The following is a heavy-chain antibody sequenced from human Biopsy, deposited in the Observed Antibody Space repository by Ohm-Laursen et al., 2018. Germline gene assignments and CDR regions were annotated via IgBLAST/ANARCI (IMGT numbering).Heavy chain of an antibody. V-gene: IGHV4-4*07. CDR1: GGLISSYY. J-gene: IGHJ5*02. CDR2: IYIDGTT. CDR3: ARAPPLIERVVGSWFDP. D-gene: IGHD3-16*02. Sequence: TLSLTCTVTGGLISSYYWSWIRQSAATGLEWIGRIYIDGTTDYNPSLKNRVSMSVDSSKRQFSLRLTSLSAADTARYYCARAPPLIERVVGSWFDPWGPGILVTVSS.